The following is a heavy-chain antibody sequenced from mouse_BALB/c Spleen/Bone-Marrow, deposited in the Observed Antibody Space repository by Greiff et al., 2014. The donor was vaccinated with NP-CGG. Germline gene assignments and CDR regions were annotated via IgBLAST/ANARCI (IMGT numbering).Heavy chain of an antibody. V-gene: IGHV5-6-5*01. D-gene: IGHD2-3*01. CDR2: ISSGGST. Sequence: EVKLEESGGGLVKPGGSLKLSCAASGFTFSSYAMSWVRQTPEKRLEWVAYISSGGSTYYPDSVKGRFTISRDNARNILYLQMSSLRSEDTAMYYCAREVDGWYYFDYWGQGTTLTVSS. J-gene: IGHJ2*01. CDR3: AREVDGWYYFDY. CDR1: GFTFSSYA.